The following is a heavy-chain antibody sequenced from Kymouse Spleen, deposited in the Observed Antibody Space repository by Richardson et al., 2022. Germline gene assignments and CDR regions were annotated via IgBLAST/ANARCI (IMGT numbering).Heavy chain of an antibody. CDR1: GFTFDDYA. CDR2: ISWNSGSI. J-gene: IGHJ4*02. V-gene: IGHV3-9*01. CDR3: AKDHSSGWPFDY. D-gene: IGHD6-19*01. Sequence: EVQLVESGGGLVQPGRSLRLSCAASGFTFDDYAMHWVRQAPGKGLEWVSGISWNSGSIGYADSVKGRFTISRDNAKNSLYLQMNSLRAEDTALYYCAKDHSSGWPFDYWGQGTLVTVSS.